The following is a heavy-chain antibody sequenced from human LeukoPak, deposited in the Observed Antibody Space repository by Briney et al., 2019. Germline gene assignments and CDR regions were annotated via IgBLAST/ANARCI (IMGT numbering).Heavy chain of an antibody. J-gene: IGHJ6*03. CDR2: IRYDGSNK. V-gene: IGHV3-30*02. D-gene: IGHD4-17*01. CDR1: GFTFSSYG. CDR3: ARGPHDYGDYYAYMDV. Sequence: QPGGSLRLSCAASGFTFSSYGMHWVRQAPGKGLEWVAFIRYDGSNKYYADSVKGRFTISRDNSKNTLYLQMNSLRAEDTAVYYCARGPHDYGDYYAYMDVWGKGTTVTVSS.